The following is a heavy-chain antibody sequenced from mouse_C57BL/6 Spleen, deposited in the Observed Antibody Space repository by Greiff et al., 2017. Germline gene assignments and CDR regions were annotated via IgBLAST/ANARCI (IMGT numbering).Heavy chain of an antibody. V-gene: IGHV5-4*01. J-gene: IGHJ3*01. CDR1: GFTFSSYA. D-gene: IGHD4-1*01. CDR2: ISDGGSYT. Sequence: EVHLVESGGGLVKPGGSLKLSCAASGFTFSSYAMSWVRQTPEKRLEWVATISDGGSYTYYPDNVKGRFTISRDNAKNNLYLQMSHLKSEDTAMYYCARDLTSWFAYWGQGTLVTVSA. CDR3: ARDLTSWFAY.